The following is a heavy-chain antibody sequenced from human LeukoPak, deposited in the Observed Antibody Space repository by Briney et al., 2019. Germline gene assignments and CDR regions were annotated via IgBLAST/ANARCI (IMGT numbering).Heavy chain of an antibody. CDR2: MDPSDSYS. V-gene: IGHV5-10-1*01. D-gene: IGHD2-2*01. Sequence: GEPLKISCKGSGYSFTSYWITGVRQMPGKGLGWMGRMDPSDSYSNYSPSFQGHVTISADKSISTAYLQWSSLKASDTAMYYCARRCSSNSCPFEYWGQGTLVTVSS. J-gene: IGHJ4*02. CDR3: ARRCSSNSCPFEY. CDR1: GYSFTSYW.